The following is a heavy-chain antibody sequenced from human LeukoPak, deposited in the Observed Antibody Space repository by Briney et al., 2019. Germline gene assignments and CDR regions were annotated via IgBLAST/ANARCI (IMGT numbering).Heavy chain of an antibody. Sequence: GGSLRLSCAASGFTFSDFYMSWIRQAPGKGLEWVSLINSLSPRAISYGDSVKGRFTTSRDDATNSLFLQMNSLKVEDSAIYYCAGHARGSYLVHWGQGILVTVST. CDR2: INSLSPRAI. CDR3: AGHARGSYLVH. J-gene: IGHJ4*02. V-gene: IGHV3-11*01. CDR1: GFTFSDFY. D-gene: IGHD6-6*01.